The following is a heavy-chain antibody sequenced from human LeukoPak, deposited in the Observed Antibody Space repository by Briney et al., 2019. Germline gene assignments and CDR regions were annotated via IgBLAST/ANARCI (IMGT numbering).Heavy chain of an antibody. J-gene: IGHJ5*02. CDR2: INGDGGSR. CDR1: GFTFDDYG. CDR3: ARNHDYDSSGYHA. Sequence: GGSLRLSCAASGFTFDDYGMAGVRQAPGKGLEWVSGINGDGGSRGYADSVKGRFTISRDNAKNSLYLQMNSLRVEDTALYYCARNHDYDSSGYHAWGQGTLVTVSS. V-gene: IGHV3-20*04. D-gene: IGHD3-22*01.